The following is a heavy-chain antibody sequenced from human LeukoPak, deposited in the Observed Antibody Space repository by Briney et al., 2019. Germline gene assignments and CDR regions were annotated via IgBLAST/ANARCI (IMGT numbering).Heavy chain of an antibody. V-gene: IGHV3-21*04. CDR1: GFTFSSYS. D-gene: IGHD6-13*01. Sequence: GGSLRLSCAASGFTFSSYSMNWVRQAPGKGLEWVSSISSSSSYIYYADSVKGRFTISRGNAKNSLYLQMNSLKASDTAMYYCVLIAAAGNGGFDYWGQGTLVTVSS. CDR3: VLIAAAGNGGFDY. CDR2: ISSSSSYI. J-gene: IGHJ4*02.